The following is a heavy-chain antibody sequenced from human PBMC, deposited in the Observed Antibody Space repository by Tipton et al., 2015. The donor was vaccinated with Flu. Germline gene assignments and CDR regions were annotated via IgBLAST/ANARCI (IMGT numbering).Heavy chain of an antibody. Sequence: LSLTCAASGFTFSSYEMNWVRQAPGKGLEWVSYISSSGSTIYYADSVKGRFTISRDNAKNSLYLQMNSLRAEDTAVYYCARDGVKGFDIWGQGTMVTVSS. CDR1: GFTFSSYE. CDR3: ARDGVKGFDI. V-gene: IGHV3-48*03. J-gene: IGHJ3*02. D-gene: IGHD3-10*01. CDR2: ISSSGSTI.